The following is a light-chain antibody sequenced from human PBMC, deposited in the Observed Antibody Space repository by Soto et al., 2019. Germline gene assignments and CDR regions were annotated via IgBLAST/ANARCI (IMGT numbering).Light chain of an antibody. CDR3: LSNTSTISYV. V-gene: IGLV2-14*01. CDR2: EVS. Sequence: QSVLTQPASVSGSPGQSIAISCTGTTSDVGGYNYVSWYQQHPGKVPKLLIHEVSNRPSGVSNRFSGSKSGNTASLTISGLQAEEEADYYCLSNTSTISYVFGTRTKVTVL. CDR1: TSDVGGYNY. J-gene: IGLJ1*01.